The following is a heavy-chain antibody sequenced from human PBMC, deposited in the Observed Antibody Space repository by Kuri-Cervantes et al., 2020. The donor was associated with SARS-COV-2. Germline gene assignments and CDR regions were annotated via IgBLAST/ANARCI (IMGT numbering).Heavy chain of an antibody. CDR1: GGSISSYY. Sequence: SETLSLTCTVSGGSISSYYWSWIRQPAGKGLEWIGRIYTSGSTYYNPSLKSRVTISVDTSKNQFSQKLSSVTAADTAVYYCARLVGITIFGVVTRGYFDYWVQGTLVTVSS. J-gene: IGHJ4*02. V-gene: IGHV4-4*07. D-gene: IGHD3-3*01. CDR2: IYTSGST. CDR3: ARLVGITIFGVVTRGYFDY.